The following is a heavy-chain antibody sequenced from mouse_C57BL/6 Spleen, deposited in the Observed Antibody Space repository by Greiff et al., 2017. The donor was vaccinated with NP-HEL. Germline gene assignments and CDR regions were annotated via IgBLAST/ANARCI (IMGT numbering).Heavy chain of an antibody. V-gene: IGHV1-20*01. CDR2: INPYNGDT. D-gene: IGHD2-1*01. CDR3: ARLGGIYSPYYFDY. CDR1: GYSFTGYF. Sequence: EVKLQQSGPELVKPGDSVKISCKASGYSFTGYFMNWVMQSHGKSLEWIGRINPYNGDTFYNQKFKGKATLTVDKSSSTAHMELRSLTSEDSAVYYCARLGGIYSPYYFDYWGQGTTLTVSS. J-gene: IGHJ2*01.